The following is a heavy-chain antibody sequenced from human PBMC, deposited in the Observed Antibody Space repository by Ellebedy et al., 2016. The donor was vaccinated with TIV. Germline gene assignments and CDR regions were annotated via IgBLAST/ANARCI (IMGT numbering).Heavy chain of an antibody. J-gene: IGHJ4*02. V-gene: IGHV4-34*01. CDR3: ARGSMVRGLAG. CDR1: VPSFSGYH. CDR2: VNHRGAT. Sequence: SETLSLTXDIDVPSFSGYHWAWVRQPPGKGLEWIGDVNHRGATRYISSLKGRVTISLDTSKRQFSLYITSVTAADTALYFCARGSMVRGLAGWGQGTLVTVSS. D-gene: IGHD3-10*01.